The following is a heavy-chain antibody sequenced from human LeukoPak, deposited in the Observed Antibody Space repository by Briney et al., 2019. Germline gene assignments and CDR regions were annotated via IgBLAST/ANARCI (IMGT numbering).Heavy chain of an antibody. D-gene: IGHD1-26*01. CDR1: GFTVSSNY. J-gene: IGHJ4*02. CDR3: ASGRLSGKGFDY. V-gene: IGHV3-66*01. CDR2: IYSGGDT. Sequence: GGSLRLSCAASGFTVSSNYISWVRQAPGKGLEWVSVIYSGGDTDYADSVKGRFIISRDNPKNTLYLQMNSLRAEDTAVYYCASGRLSGKGFDYWGQGTLVTVSS.